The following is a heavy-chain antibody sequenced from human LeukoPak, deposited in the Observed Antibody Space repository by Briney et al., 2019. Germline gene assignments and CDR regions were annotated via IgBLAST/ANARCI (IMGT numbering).Heavy chain of an antibody. CDR2: IYHSGST. J-gene: IGHJ4*02. V-gene: IGHV4-38-2*02. CDR1: GYSISSGYY. Sequence: SETLSLTCTVSGYSISSGYYWGWIRQPPGKGLEWIGSIYHSGSTYYNPSLKSRVTISVDTSKNQFSLKLSSVTAADTAVYYCARDLSTYADYWGQGTLVTVSS. D-gene: IGHD2/OR15-2a*01. CDR3: ARDLSTYADY.